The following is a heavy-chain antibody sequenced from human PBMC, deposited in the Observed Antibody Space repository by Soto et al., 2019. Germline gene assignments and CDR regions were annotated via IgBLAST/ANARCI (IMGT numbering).Heavy chain of an antibody. Sequence: LRLSCAASGFTFSDYYMSWFRQAPGKGLEWVSYIVSSSSYTNYADSVKGRFTISRDNAKNSLYLEMNSLRAEDTAVYYCARLRASTWYLGGYLDYWGLGTLVTVSS. CDR3: ARLRASTWYLGGYLDY. J-gene: IGHJ4*02. CDR2: IVSSSSYT. CDR1: GFTFSDYY. V-gene: IGHV3-11*06. D-gene: IGHD6-13*01.